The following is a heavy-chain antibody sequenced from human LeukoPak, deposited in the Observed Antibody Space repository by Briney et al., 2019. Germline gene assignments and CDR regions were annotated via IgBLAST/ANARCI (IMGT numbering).Heavy chain of an antibody. V-gene: IGHV4-4*07. J-gene: IGHJ4*02. CDR2: IYTSGST. CDR3: ARGVYLGNGYYFDC. D-gene: IGHD2-8*01. CDR1: GGSISSYY. Sequence: LXLTCTVSGGSISSYYGNWIRQPAGKGLEWIGHIYTSGSTNYNSSLKSRVTMSVDTSKNQFSVKLNSVIAADTAMYYCARGVYLGNGYYFDCWGQGTLVTVPS.